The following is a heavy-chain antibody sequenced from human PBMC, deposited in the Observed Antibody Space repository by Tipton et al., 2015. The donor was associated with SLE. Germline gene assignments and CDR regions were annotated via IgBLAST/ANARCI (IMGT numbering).Heavy chain of an antibody. V-gene: IGHV4-59*01. CDR2: VYSSGSS. CDR1: GGSINSYY. J-gene: IGHJ6*03. D-gene: IGHD3-22*01. Sequence: TLSLTCTVSGGSINSYYWSWIRQPPGKGLEWVGYVYSSGSSDYNPSLSGRVTISLDTSKKQFSLRLKSATAADTAVYYCARVGHGFDSSGYNSHYYYYMDVWGKGTTVTVSS. CDR3: ARVGHGFDSSGYNSHYYYYMDV.